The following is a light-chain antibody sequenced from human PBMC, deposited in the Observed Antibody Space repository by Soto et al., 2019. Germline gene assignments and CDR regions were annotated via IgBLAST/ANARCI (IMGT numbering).Light chain of an antibody. J-gene: IGKJ5*01. CDR3: QNADSFPPIN. CDR2: AAS. CDR1: EDISTW. Sequence: IHITQSPSSVTAPLVQILTMTGQSSEDISTWLAWYQQKPGKAPKLLIYAASTLQSGVPSRFSGSGSGTDFTLTIRRLKPEDFATYYCQNADSFPPINCGHGKKLELK. V-gene: IGKV1-12*01.